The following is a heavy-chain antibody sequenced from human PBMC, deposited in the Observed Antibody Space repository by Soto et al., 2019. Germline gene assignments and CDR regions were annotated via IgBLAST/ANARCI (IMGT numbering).Heavy chain of an antibody. CDR1: GYTFTGYY. J-gene: IGHJ4*02. CDR3: ARGRVITIFGVVTDPIFDY. V-gene: IGHV1-2*02. Sequence: GASVKVSCKASGYTFTGYYMHWVRQAPGQGLEWMGWINPNSGGTNYAQKFQGRVTMTRDTSISTAYMELSRLRSDDTAVYYCARGRVITIFGVVTDPIFDYWGQGTLVTVSS. CDR2: INPNSGGT. D-gene: IGHD3-3*01.